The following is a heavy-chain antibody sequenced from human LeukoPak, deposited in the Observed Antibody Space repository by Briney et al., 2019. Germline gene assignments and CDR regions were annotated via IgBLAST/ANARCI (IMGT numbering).Heavy chain of an antibody. CDR3: VREGRLAGADY. V-gene: IGHV3-7*01. CDR2: IEKDGSEK. CDR1: GFSFSSFW. J-gene: IGHJ4*02. Sequence: GGSLRLSCAASGFSFSSFWMSWVRQAPGKGLEWVANIEKDGSEKYYVDSVKGRFTISRDNARKSLYLQLNSVRAEDTAVYFCVREGRLAGADYWGQGTLVTVSS. D-gene: IGHD6-13*01.